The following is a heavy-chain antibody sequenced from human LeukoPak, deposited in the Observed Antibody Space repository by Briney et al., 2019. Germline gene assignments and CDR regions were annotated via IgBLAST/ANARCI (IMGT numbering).Heavy chain of an antibody. V-gene: IGHV4-30-4*08. CDR3: ARATWIQLWFDY. CDR2: IYYSGST. D-gene: IGHD5-18*01. J-gene: IGHJ4*02. Sequence: ESSQTLSLTCTVSGGSISSGDYYWRWIRQPPGKGLEWIGYIYYSGSTYYNPSLKSRVTISVDTSKNQFSLKLSSVTAADTAVYYCARATWIQLWFDYWGQGTLVTVSS. CDR1: GGSISSGDYY.